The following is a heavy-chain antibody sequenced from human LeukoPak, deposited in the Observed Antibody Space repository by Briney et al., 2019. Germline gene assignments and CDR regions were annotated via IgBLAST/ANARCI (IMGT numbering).Heavy chain of an antibody. Sequence: LKISSKGSGYSFTSYCSGWLRQMPEKGLEWMGIIYPGDSDTRYSPSLQGQVTISADKSISHAYLKWSSLNASDTAMYYCARDGLLWFGEYKAFDIWGQGTMVTVSS. CDR1: GYSFTSYC. V-gene: IGHV5-51*01. CDR2: IYPGDSDT. CDR3: ARDGLLWFGEYKAFDI. D-gene: IGHD3-10*01. J-gene: IGHJ3*02.